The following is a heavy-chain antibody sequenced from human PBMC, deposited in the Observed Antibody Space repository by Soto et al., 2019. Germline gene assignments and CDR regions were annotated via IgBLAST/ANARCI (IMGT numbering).Heavy chain of an antibody. Sequence: QVTLKESGPVLVKPTEALTLTCSVSGLSLSNGRMGVSWIRQPPGKALEWLAHIFSNDEKSYSPSLKSRLTISTDTSKSLVVLIMTNMDPVDTATYFCARITDSWYFDLWGRGSLVTVSS. J-gene: IGHJ2*01. CDR1: GLSLSNGRMG. CDR3: ARITDSWYFDL. D-gene: IGHD4-4*01. CDR2: IFSNDEK. V-gene: IGHV2-26*01.